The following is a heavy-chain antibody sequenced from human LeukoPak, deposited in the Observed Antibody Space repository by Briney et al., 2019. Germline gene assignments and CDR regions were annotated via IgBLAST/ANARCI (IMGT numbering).Heavy chain of an antibody. CDR2: ISSGSSYI. Sequence: GGSLRLSCAASGFTLSRYSMNWVRQAPGKGLEWVSSISSGSSYIYYAGSVKGRFTISRDNAKNSLSLQMDSLRAEDTALYYCARDVNYYDSSGYYSSFDYWGQGTLVTVSS. CDR3: ARDVNYYDSSGYYSSFDY. J-gene: IGHJ4*02. D-gene: IGHD3-22*01. V-gene: IGHV3-21*04. CDR1: GFTLSRYS.